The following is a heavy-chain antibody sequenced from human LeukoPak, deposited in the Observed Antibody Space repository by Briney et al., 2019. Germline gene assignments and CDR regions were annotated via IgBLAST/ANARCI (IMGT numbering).Heavy chain of an antibody. CDR2: ISSSTTDI. CDR3: ARIHDGTPTPSFDC. CDR1: GFTLSRYA. Sequence: GGSLRLSCASSGFTLSRYAMAWVRQAPGKGPDWVSSISSSTTDIYDADSVKGRFTISRDNAKNSLYLQMNSLRVEDTAVYYCARIHDGTPTPSFDCWGQGTLVTVSS. V-gene: IGHV3-21*01. J-gene: IGHJ4*02. D-gene: IGHD1-26*01.